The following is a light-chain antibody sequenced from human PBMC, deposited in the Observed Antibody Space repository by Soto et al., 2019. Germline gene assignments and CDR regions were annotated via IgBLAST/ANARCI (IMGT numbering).Light chain of an antibody. CDR1: ETVSSY. J-gene: IGKJ5*01. Sequence: EFVLTQSPGTLSLSAGERATLSCRASETVSSYLAWYQQKPGQPPRLLIYDASNSATKIPVRFSGRGSASDLTLTSSSPEAVDCAVYYCQHRTNRAFGQGTGLEIK. CDR3: QHRTNRA. V-gene: IGKV3-11*01. CDR2: DAS.